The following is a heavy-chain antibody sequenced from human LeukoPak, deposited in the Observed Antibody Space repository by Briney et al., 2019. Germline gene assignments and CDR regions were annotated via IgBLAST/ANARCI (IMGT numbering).Heavy chain of an antibody. CDR3: ARDLTYGDYPFFDY. J-gene: IGHJ4*02. D-gene: IGHD4-17*01. CDR1: GYTFTSYG. Sequence: ASVKVSCKASGYTFTSYGISWVRQAPGQGLEWMGWISAYNGNTNYAQKLQGRVTMTIDTSTSTAYMELRSLRSDDTAVCYCARDLTYGDYPFFDYWGQGTLVTVSS. V-gene: IGHV1-18*01. CDR2: ISAYNGNT.